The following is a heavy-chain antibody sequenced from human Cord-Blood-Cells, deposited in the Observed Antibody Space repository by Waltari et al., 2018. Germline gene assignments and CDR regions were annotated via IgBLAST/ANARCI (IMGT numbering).Heavy chain of an antibody. J-gene: IGHJ4*02. CDR2: IIPMFGTA. CDR3: AREDSSSWVRYFDY. V-gene: IGHV1-69*12. D-gene: IGHD6-13*01. CDR1: GGTFSSYA. Sequence: QVQLVQSGAEVKKPGSSVKVSCKASGGTFSSYAISWVRQAPGQGLEWMGGIIPMFGTANYAQKFQGRVTITADESTSTAYMELSSLRSEDTAVYYCAREDSSSWVRYFDYWGQGTLVTVSS.